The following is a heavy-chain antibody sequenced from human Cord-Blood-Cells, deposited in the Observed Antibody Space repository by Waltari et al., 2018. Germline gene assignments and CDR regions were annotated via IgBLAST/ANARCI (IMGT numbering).Heavy chain of an antibody. V-gene: IGHV3-23*01. CDR2: ISGSGGST. CDR1: GFTFSSYA. Sequence: EVQLLESGGGLVQPGGSLRLSCAASGFTFSSYAMSWVRQAPGKGLEWVSAISGSGGSTYYADSVKGRFTIARDNSKNTLYLQMNSLRAEDTAVYYCAKTPDDFWSGYYFDYWGQGTLVTVSS. J-gene: IGHJ4*02. CDR3: AKTPDDFWSGYYFDY. D-gene: IGHD3-3*01.